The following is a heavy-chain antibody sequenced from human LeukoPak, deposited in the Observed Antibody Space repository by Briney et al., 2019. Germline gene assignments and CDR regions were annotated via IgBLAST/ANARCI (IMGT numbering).Heavy chain of an antibody. D-gene: IGHD4-17*01. CDR2: ISSSSSTI. CDR3: ARDPSYGDYGIPYYYYYYMDV. J-gene: IGHJ6*03. CDR1: GFTFSSYS. Sequence: GGSLRLSCAASGFTFSSYSMNWVRQAPGKGLEWVSYISSSSSTIYYADSVKGRFTISRDNAKNSLYLQMNSLRAEDTAVYYCARDPSYGDYGIPYYYYYYMDVWGKGTTVTVSS. V-gene: IGHV3-48*01.